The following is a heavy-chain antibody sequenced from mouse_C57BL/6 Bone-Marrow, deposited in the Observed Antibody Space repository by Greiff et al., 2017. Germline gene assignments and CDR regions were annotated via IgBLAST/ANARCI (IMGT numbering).Heavy chain of an antibody. CDR1: GYTFTNYW. D-gene: IGHD2-3*01. V-gene: IGHV1-63*01. Sequence: VQLQQSGAELVRPGTSVKMSCKASGYTFTNYWIGWAKQGPGHGLAWIGDIYPGGGSTNYNEKFKGQATLTADKSASTAYMQVSSLTSEDSASYYCARKGYDGYCFDYWGQGTTLTVSS. CDR3: ARKGYDGYCFDY. J-gene: IGHJ2*01. CDR2: IYPGGGST.